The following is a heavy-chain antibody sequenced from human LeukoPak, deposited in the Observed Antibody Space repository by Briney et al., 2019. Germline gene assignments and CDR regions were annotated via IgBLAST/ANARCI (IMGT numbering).Heavy chain of an antibody. J-gene: IGHJ4*02. CDR3: AREMATIDVFDY. V-gene: IGHV3-23*01. CDR1: GFTFSSYA. D-gene: IGHD5-24*01. CDR2: ISGSGGST. Sequence: GGSLRLSCAASGFTFSSYAMSWVRQAPGKGLEWVSAISGSGGSTYYADSVKGRFTISRDNAKNSLYLQMNSLGAEDTAVYYCAREMATIDVFDYWGQGTLVTVSS.